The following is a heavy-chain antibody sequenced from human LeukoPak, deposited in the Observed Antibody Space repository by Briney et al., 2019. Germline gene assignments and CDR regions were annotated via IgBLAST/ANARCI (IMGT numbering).Heavy chain of an antibody. CDR1: GFTFSSYG. J-gene: IGHJ4*02. CDR3: TRAHPYYYVSEKLFDY. CDR2: IWYDGSNK. D-gene: IGHD3-10*01. Sequence: GRSLRLSCAASGFTFSSYGMHWVRQAPGKGLEWVAVIWYDGSNKYYADSVKGRFTISRDNSKNTLYLQMNSLRAEDTAVYYCTRAHPYYYVSEKLFDYWGQGTLVTVSS. V-gene: IGHV3-33*01.